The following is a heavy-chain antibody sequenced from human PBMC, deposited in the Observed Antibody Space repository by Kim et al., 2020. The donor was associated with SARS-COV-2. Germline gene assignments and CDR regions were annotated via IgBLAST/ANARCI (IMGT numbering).Heavy chain of an antibody. CDR3: ARVALDAVVVAAPFDY. CDR2: INAGNGNT. CDR1: GYTFTSYA. D-gene: IGHD2-15*01. V-gene: IGHV1-3*01. J-gene: IGHJ4*02. Sequence: ASVKVSCKASGYTFTSYAMHWVRQAPGQRLEWMGWINAGNGNTKYSQKFQGRVTITRDTSASTAYMELSSLRSEDTAVYYCARVALDAVVVAAPFDYWGQGTLVTVSS.